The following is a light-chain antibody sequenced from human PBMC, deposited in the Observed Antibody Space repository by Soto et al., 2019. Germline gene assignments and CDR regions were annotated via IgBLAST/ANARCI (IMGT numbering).Light chain of an antibody. J-gene: IGKJ3*01. V-gene: IGKV3-20*01. Sequence: EIVLTQSPGTLSLSPGERAALSCRASQSVNRNSLAWDQQKPGQAPRLLIYGASSRATGIPDRFSGSGYGTDFTLTISGLEPEDVAVYYCQQYAGSPGFTFGPGTKVDFK. CDR1: QSVNRNS. CDR3: QQYAGSPGFT. CDR2: GAS.